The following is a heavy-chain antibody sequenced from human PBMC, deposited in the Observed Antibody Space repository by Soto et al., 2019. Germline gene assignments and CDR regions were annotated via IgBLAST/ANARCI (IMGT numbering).Heavy chain of an antibody. D-gene: IGHD6-25*01. Sequence: QVQLVQSRAEVKKPGASVKVSCKASGYTFATYDFAWVRQTTGQGLEWMGWMNPNTGNTGYAQAFRGRVTMTRNTYITTAYMEMSSLRSEDTAVYFCARRKERSGPYYLDYWGQGTLVTVSS. CDR1: GYTFATYD. CDR3: ARRKERSGPYYLDY. CDR2: MNPNTGNT. V-gene: IGHV1-8*01. J-gene: IGHJ4*02.